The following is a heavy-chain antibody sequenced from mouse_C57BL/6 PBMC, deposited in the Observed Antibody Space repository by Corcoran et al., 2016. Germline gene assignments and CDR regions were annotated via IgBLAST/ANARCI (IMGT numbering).Heavy chain of an antibody. D-gene: IGHD2-5*01. CDR3: ARPYSNYWYFDV. Sequence: QVTMKESGPGLLQSSQTRSLTCSFSGFSLSTSGMGVSWIRQPSGKGLEWLAHIYWDDDKRYNPSLKSRLTISKDTSRNQVFLKITSVATADTATYYCARPYSNYWYFDVWGTGTTVTVSS. CDR2: IYWDDDK. J-gene: IGHJ1*03. V-gene: IGHV8-12*01. CDR1: GFSLSTSGMG.